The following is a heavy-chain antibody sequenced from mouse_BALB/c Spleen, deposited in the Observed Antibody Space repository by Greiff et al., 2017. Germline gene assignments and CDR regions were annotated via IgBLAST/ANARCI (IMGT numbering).Heavy chain of an antibody. V-gene: IGHV2-9*02. D-gene: IGHD2-4*01. CDR3: ARDWGMITTEGYPMDY. Sequence: VKLVESGPGLVAPSQSLSITCTVSGFSLTSYGVHWVRQPPGKGLEWLGVIWAGGSTNYNSALMSRLSISKDNSKSQVFLKMNSLQTDDTAMYYCARDWGMITTEGYPMDYWGQGTSVTVSS. J-gene: IGHJ4*01. CDR2: IWAGGST. CDR1: GFSLTSYG.